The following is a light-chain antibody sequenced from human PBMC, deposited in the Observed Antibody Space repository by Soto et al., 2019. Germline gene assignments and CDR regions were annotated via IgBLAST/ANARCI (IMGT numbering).Light chain of an antibody. J-gene: IGKJ2*01. V-gene: IGKV3-15*01. Sequence: EIVMTQSPVTLSVSPGERATLSCRASQSVSSKLAWYQQKPGQAPRLLIYGASTRATGIPARFSGSGFGTEFTLSISSLQSEDFAVYYCHQYNNWPQTFGQGTKLEIK. CDR3: HQYNNWPQT. CDR2: GAS. CDR1: QSVSSK.